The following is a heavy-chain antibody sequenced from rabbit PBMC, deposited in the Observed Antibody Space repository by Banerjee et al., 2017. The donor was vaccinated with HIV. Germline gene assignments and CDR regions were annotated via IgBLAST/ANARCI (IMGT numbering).Heavy chain of an antibody. J-gene: IGHJ4*01. V-gene: IGHV1S45*01. CDR3: VREAGYGGYGDANL. CDR2: INASTGKP. D-gene: IGHD6-1*01. Sequence: QAPLVESGGGLAPPEGSLTLTCKASGFSFSDRDVMVWVRQAPGKGLEWIACINASTGKPVYATWASARLSISRDNAQNTVFLQMTSLPAADTATYFCVREAGYGGYGDANLLGPGTLVTVS. CDR1: GFSFSDRDV.